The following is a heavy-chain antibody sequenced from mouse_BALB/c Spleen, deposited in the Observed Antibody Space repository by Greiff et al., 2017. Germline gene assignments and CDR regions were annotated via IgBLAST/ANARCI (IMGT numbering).Heavy chain of an antibody. J-gene: IGHJ3*01. D-gene: IGHD1-1*02. Sequence: VQLKDSGAELVKPGASVKLSCTASGFNIKDTYMHWVKQRPEQGLEWIGRIDPANGNTKYDPKFQGKATITADTSSNTAYLQLSSLTSEDTAVYYCARGSYGPYWGQGTLVTVSA. V-gene: IGHV14-3*02. CDR3: ARGSYGPY. CDR2: IDPANGNT. CDR1: GFNIKDTY.